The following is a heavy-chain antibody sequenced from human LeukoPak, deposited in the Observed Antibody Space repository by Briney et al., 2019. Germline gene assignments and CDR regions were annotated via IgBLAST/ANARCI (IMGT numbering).Heavy chain of an antibody. CDR1: GFTFGDYA. CDR2: IRSKAYGGTT. CDR3: KASGALFDY. J-gene: IGHJ4*02. Sequence: GGSLRLSCTVSGFTFGDYAMSWVRQAPGKGLEWVGFIRSKAYGGTTEYAASVKGGFTISRDDSKSIAYLQMNSLKTEDTAVYYCKASGALFDYWGQGTLVTVSS. V-gene: IGHV3-49*04. D-gene: IGHD2-15*01.